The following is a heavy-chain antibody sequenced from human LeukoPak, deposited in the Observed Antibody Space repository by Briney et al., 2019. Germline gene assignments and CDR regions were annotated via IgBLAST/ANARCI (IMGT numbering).Heavy chain of an antibody. V-gene: IGHV4-4*01. CDR3: ARKNIPSPRIRYSSDWNGRAFDY. D-gene: IGHD6-25*01. J-gene: IGHJ4*02. Sequence: ESLRLSCAASGFTFTTYWMSWVRQPPGKGLEWIGEISHSGSTNYNPSLKSRVTISVDKSKNQFSLKLSSVTAADTAVYSCARKNIPSPRIRYSSDWNGRAFDYWGQGTLVTVSS. CDR1: GFTFTTYW. CDR2: ISHSGST.